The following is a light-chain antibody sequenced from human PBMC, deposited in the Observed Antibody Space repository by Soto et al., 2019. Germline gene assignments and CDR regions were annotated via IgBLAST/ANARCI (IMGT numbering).Light chain of an antibody. CDR3: QQYGSSYT. CDR1: QSVSSSY. J-gene: IGKJ2*01. V-gene: IGKV3-20*01. CDR2: GAS. Sequence: EIVLTQSPGTLSLSPGERATLSCRASQSVSSSYLAWYQQKPGQAPRLLIYGASSRATGIPDRFSGSGSGKEFTLTISRLEPEDFAVYYCQQYGSSYTFGQGTKLEIK.